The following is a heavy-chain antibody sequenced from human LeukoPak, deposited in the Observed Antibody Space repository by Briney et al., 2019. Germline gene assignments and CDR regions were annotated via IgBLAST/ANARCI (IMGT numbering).Heavy chain of an antibody. CDR2: IRRITDGGTT. CDR1: GFTFSNAW. D-gene: IGHD1-14*01. J-gene: IGHJ3*02. V-gene: IGHV3-15*01. CDR3: ATAVSRYTLTWGGFDI. Sequence: GGSLRLSCAASGFTFSNAWMNWVRQAPRKGLEWVGRIRRITDGGTTDYAAPVKGRFTISRDDSKNTLYLQMNSLKTEDAGVYYCATAVSRYTLTWGGFDIWGQGTRVTVSS.